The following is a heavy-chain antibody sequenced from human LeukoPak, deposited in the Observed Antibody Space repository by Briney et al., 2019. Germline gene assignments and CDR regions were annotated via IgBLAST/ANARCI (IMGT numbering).Heavy chain of an antibody. Sequence: PSETLSLTCTVSGGSISSYYWSWIRQPAGKGLEWIGRIYTSGSTNYNPSLKSRVTMSVDTSKNQFSLKLTSMTDADTAVYYCASHDSPNWYFDLWGRGTLVTVSS. CDR3: ASHDSPNWYFDL. V-gene: IGHV4-4*07. CDR1: GGSISSYY. CDR2: IYTSGST. D-gene: IGHD2-15*01. J-gene: IGHJ2*01.